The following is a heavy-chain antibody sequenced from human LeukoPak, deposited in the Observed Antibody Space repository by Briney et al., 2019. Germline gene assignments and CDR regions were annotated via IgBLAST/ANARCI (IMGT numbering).Heavy chain of an antibody. CDR3: ARDKSGVVVAPYYDYGMDV. J-gene: IGHJ6*02. D-gene: IGHD2-15*01. CDR1: GFTVSSNY. V-gene: IGHV3-66*01. Sequence: RGSLRLSCAASGFTVSSNYMSWVRQAPGKGLEWVSVIYSGGSTYYADSVKGRFTISRDNSKNTLYLQMNSLRAEDTAVYYCARDKSGVVVAPYYDYGMDVWGQGTTVTVSS. CDR2: IYSGGST.